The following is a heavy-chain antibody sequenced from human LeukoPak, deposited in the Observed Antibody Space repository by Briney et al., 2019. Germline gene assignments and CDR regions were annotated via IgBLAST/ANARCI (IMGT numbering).Heavy chain of an antibody. J-gene: IGHJ4*02. Sequence: SETLCLTCTVSGGSIRSYYWSWIRQPPGKGLEWIGYIYYGGSTKYNPSLKSRATISVDTSKNQFSLKLNSVTAADTAVYYCASGSYYFDYWGQGTLVTVSS. CDR2: IYYGGST. D-gene: IGHD1-26*01. CDR1: GGSIRSYY. V-gene: IGHV4-59*08. CDR3: ASGSYYFDY.